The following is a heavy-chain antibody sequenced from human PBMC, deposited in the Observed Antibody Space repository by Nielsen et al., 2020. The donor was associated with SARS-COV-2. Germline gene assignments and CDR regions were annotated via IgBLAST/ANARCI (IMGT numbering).Heavy chain of an antibody. CDR1: GGSISSNF. J-gene: IGHJ6*02. D-gene: IGHD3-10*01. Sequence: SLTCTVSGGSISSNFWSWIRQSPGKGLEWIGYIYKSGRTNYNPTLKSRVTMSMDTSKNQFSLELNSVIAADTAVHYCARFRGVEGSSLQYYYGMDVWGQGTTVTVSS. CDR2: IYKSGRT. CDR3: ARFRGVEGSSLQYYYGMDV. V-gene: IGHV4-59*01.